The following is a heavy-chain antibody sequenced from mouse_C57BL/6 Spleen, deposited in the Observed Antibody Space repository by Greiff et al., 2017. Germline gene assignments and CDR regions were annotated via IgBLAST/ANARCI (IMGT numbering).Heavy chain of an antibody. D-gene: IGHD2-4*01. CDR1: GYTFTSYW. J-gene: IGHJ3*01. CDR2: IHPSDSDT. CDR3: AIERESYYDSSFAY. Sequence: QVQLQQPGAELVKPGASVKVSCKASGYTFTSYWMHWVKQRPGQGLEWIGRIHPSDSDTNYNQKFKGKATLTVDKSSSTAYMQLSSLTSEDSAVYCCAIERESYYDSSFAYWGQGTLVTVSA. V-gene: IGHV1-74*01.